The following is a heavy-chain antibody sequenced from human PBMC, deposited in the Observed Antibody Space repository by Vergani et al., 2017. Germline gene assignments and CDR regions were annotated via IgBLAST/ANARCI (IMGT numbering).Heavy chain of an antibody. Sequence: EVQLVESGGGLVQPGGSLRLSCAASGFTFSSYWMSWVRQAPGKGLEGVANIKQDGSEKYYVDSVKGRFTRSRDNAKNSLYLQMNSLRAEDTAVYYCARFVVVPAAPGYNYFDYWGQGTLVTVSS. D-gene: IGHD2-2*01. V-gene: IGHV3-7*01. CDR2: IKQDGSEK. CDR3: ARFVVVPAAPGYNYFDY. CDR1: GFTFSSYW. J-gene: IGHJ4*02.